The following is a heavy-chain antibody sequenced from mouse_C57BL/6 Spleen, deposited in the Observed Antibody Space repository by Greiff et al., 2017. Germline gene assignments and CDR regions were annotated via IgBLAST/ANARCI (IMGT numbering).Heavy chain of an antibody. D-gene: IGHD2-4*01. CDR3: ARGGYDYDRGGYFDY. V-gene: IGHV1-59*01. CDR2: IDPSDSYT. Sequence: QVQLQQPGAELVRPGTSVKLSCKASGYTFTSYWMHWVKQRPGQGLEWIGVIDPSDSYTNYNQKFKGKATLTVDTSSSTAYMQLSSLTSEDSAVYYCARGGYDYDRGGYFDYWGQGTTLTVAS. J-gene: IGHJ2*01. CDR1: GYTFTSYW.